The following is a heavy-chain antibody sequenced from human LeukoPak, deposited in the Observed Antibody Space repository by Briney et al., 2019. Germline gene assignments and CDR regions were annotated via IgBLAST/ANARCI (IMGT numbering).Heavy chain of an antibody. CDR3: ARRSLTTGGHASDV. J-gene: IGHJ3*01. V-gene: IGHV3-11*01. CDR2: MSGSGI. D-gene: IGHD1-1*01. CDR1: VYTFSDHN. Sequence: GGSLRLSCAPTVYTFSDHNMGWLRQAPGKGREWTSCMSGSGISYADSVKGRFTISKDNAKNSLHLQMSSVRAEDSAVYFCARRSLTTGGHASDVWGQGTLVTVSS.